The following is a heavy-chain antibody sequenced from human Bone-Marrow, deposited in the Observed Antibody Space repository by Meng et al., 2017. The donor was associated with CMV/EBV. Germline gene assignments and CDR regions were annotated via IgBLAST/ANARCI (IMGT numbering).Heavy chain of an antibody. V-gene: IGHV3-23*03. Sequence: GESLKISCAASGFTFSKYAMTWVRQAPGKGLEWVSVIYSGGSTTKYADSVKGRFTISRDDSKNTLYLQMNSLRAEDTAVYYCAKGAEASSFSAYYCDHWGQGTLVTVYS. CDR1: GFTFSKYA. J-gene: IGHJ4*02. CDR3: AKGAEASSFSAYYCDH. D-gene: IGHD6-6*01. CDR2: IYSGGSTT.